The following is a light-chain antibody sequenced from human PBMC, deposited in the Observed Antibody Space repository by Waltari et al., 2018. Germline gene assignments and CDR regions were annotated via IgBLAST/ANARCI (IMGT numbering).Light chain of an antibody. CDR2: CRN. CDR3: QSYDPSRSEVV. J-gene: IGLJ2*01. V-gene: IGLV1-40*01. CDR1: SSNIGAGYD. Sequence: QSGLTQPPSVSGAPGQTISISCTGSSSNIGAGYDIFWYQQFPGAAPNLLIYCRNNRPSGVPGRFSGSQSGTSASLAITGLQAEDEADYYCQSYDPSRSEVVFGGGTKLTVL.